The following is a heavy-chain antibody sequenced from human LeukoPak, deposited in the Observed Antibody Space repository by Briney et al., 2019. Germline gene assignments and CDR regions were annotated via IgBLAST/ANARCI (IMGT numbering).Heavy chain of an antibody. D-gene: IGHD1-26*01. Sequence: SETLSLTCAVYGESLSKYYWTWIRQSPGKGLEWIGEINHRGSTNLNPPLKSRVTLSVDTSKHQSSLKLTSVTAADAAVYYCASSVGSTDYWGQGTLVTVSS. V-gene: IGHV4-34*01. J-gene: IGHJ4*02. CDR2: INHRGST. CDR3: ASSVGSTDY. CDR1: GESLSKYY.